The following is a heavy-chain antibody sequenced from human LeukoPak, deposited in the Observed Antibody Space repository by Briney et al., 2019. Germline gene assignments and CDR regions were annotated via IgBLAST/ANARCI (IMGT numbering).Heavy chain of an antibody. CDR2: ISWYSGSI. Sequence: GRSLRLSCAASGFTFDDYAMHWVRQAPGKGLAWVSGISWYSGSIGYADSVKGRFTISRDNAKNSLYLQMNSLRAEDTALYYCAKDSSSFRGSFDYWGQGTLVTVSS. CDR3: AKDSSSFRGSFDY. V-gene: IGHV3-9*01. J-gene: IGHJ4*02. CDR1: GFTFDDYA. D-gene: IGHD6-6*01.